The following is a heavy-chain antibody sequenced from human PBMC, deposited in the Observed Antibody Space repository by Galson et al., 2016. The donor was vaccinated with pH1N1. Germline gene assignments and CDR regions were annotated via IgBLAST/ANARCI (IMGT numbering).Heavy chain of an antibody. V-gene: IGHV3-21*01. CDR1: GFTLMTYS. J-gene: IGHJ6*01. CDR3: ARGGDYDLYGMDV. Sequence: SYTASGFTLMTYSMHWVRQAPGKGLEWVSSISPSSSYIHYVDSVKGRFTTSTDNANNSLYLQMNSLRAEDTAVYYCARGGDYDLYGMDVWGQGTTVTVSS. CDR2: ISPSSSYI. D-gene: IGHD3-3*01.